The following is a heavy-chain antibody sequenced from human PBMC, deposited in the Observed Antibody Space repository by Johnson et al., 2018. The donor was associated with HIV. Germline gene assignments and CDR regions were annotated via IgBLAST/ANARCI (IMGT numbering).Heavy chain of an antibody. V-gene: IGHV3-74*01. CDR1: GFTFSRYW. Sequence: VQLVESGGGLVQPGGSLRLSCTASGFTFSRYWMHWVRQAPGKGLVWVSRINSDGSSTSYADSVKGRFTISRENAKNSLYHQMNSLRAGDTAVYYCARDRSKGGAFDIWGQGTMVTVSS. D-gene: IGHD2/OR15-2a*01. J-gene: IGHJ3*02. CDR3: ARDRSKGGAFDI. CDR2: INSDGSST.